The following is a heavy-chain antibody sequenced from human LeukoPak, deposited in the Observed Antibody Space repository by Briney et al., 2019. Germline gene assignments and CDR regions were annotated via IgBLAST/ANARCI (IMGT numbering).Heavy chain of an antibody. Sequence: GASVKVSCKASGGTFSSYAISWVRQAPGQGLEWMGGIIPIFGTANYAQKFQGRVTITTDESTSTAYMELSSLRSEDTAVYYCARGDCSGGSCWSPHDYWGQGTLVTVSS. CDR2: IIPIFGTA. D-gene: IGHD2-15*01. CDR1: GGTFSSYA. J-gene: IGHJ4*02. V-gene: IGHV1-69*05. CDR3: ARGDCSGGSCWSPHDY.